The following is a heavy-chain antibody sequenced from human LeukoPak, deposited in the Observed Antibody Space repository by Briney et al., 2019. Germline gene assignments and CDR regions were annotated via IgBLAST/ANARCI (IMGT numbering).Heavy chain of an antibody. CDR2: SNTDGTI. V-gene: IGHV3-48*01. CDR3: ARPTSYDYVWGSYRLDY. Sequence: GGSLRLSCAASGFTFSYYSMNWVRQAPGKGLEWISYSNTDGTISYADSVKGRFTISRDNSKNTLYLQMNSLRAEDTAVYYCARPTSYDYVWGSYRLDYWGQGTLVTVSS. CDR1: GFTFSYYS. D-gene: IGHD3-16*02. J-gene: IGHJ4*02.